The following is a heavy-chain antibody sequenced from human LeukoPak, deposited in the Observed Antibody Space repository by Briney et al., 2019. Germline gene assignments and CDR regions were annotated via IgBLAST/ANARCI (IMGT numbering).Heavy chain of an antibody. J-gene: IGHJ4*02. CDR2: FDPEDGET. CDR1: GYTLTELS. CDR3: ASLGSSRGLRLGELSYDY. D-gene: IGHD3-16*02. V-gene: IGHV1-24*01. Sequence: ASVKVSCKVSGYTLTELSMHWVRQAPGKGLEWMGGFDPEDGETIYAQKFQGRVTMTEDTSTDTAYMELSRLRSDDTAVYYCASLGSSRGLRLGELSYDYWGQGTLVTVSS.